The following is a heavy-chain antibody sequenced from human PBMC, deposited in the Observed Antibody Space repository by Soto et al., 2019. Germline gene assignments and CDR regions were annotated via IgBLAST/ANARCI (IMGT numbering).Heavy chain of an antibody. J-gene: IGHJ5*02. V-gene: IGHV4-59*01. CDR3: ARMGVVVVAANNWFDP. CDR1: GGSISRYY. D-gene: IGHD2-15*01. Sequence: PSETLSLTCTVSGGSISRYYWSWILQPPGKGLEWIGYIYYSGSTNYNPSLKSRVTISVDTSKNQFSLKLSSVTAADTAVYYCARMGVVVVAANNWFDPWGQGTLVTVSS. CDR2: IYYSGST.